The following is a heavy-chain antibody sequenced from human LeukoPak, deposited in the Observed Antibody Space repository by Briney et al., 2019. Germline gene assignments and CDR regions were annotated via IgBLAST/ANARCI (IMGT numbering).Heavy chain of an antibody. D-gene: IGHD6-13*01. CDR2: VYYSGST. CDR3: ARDQTSSSPFDY. J-gene: IGHJ4*02. CDR1: GGFISSSSYY. V-gene: IGHV4-39*07. Sequence: SETLSLTCTVSGGFISSSSYYWGWIRQPPGKGLEWIGSVYYSGSTYYNTSLKSRVTISRDMSKNQFSLKLSSVTAADTAVYYCARDQTSSSPFDYWGQGTLVTVSS.